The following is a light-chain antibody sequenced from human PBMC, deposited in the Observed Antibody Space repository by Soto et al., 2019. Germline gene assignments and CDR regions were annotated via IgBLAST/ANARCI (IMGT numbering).Light chain of an antibody. CDR3: HQYAVSPLT. CDR1: QRVGRNS. J-gene: IGKJ4*01. Sequence: EIVLTQSPGTLPLSQGESATLSCRPSQRVGRNSLAWFQHKPDQAPRLLIYDASNRATGVPDRFSGSGSGTDFTLSVTRLEPEDFAVYYCHQYAVSPLTFGGGTTVEIK. V-gene: IGKV3-20*01. CDR2: DAS.